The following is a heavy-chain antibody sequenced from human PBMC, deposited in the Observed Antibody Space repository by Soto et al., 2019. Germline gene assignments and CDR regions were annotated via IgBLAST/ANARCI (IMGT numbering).Heavy chain of an antibody. CDR3: ARGRSSSSGPPLDY. D-gene: IGHD6-6*01. V-gene: IGHV4-34*01. CDR1: GGSFSGYY. J-gene: IGHJ4*02. Sequence: PSETLSLTCAVYGGSFSGYYWSWIRQPPGKGLEWIGEINHSGSTNYNPSLKSRVTISVDTSKNQFSLKLSSVTAADTAVYYCARGRSSSSGPPLDYWGQGTLVTVSS. CDR2: INHSGST.